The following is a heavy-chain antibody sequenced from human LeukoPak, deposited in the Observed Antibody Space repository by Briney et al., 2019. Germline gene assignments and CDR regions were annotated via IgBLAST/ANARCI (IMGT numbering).Heavy chain of an antibody. CDR3: ARDAGYGDYYYFDY. CDR2: ISSSSSYI. J-gene: IGHJ4*02. CDR1: GFTFSSYS. Sequence: PGGSLRLSCAASGFTFSSYSMNWVRQAPGKGLEWVSSISSSSSYIYYADSVKGRFTISRDNAKNSLYLQMNSLRAEDTAVYYCARDAGYGDYYYFDYWGQGTLVTVSS. V-gene: IGHV3-21*01. D-gene: IGHD4-17*01.